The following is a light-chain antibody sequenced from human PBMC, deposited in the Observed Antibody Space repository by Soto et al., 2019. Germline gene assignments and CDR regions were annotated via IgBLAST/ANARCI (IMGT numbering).Light chain of an antibody. CDR1: SSDVGGYNY. Sequence: QSALTQPPSASGSQGQSVALYCTGTSSDVGGYNYVSWYQQHPGKAPKLMIYEVNKRPSGVPDRFSGSKSGNTASLTVSGLQAEDEADYYCSSYAGSSNVFGTGTKVTVL. V-gene: IGLV2-8*01. CDR3: SSYAGSSNV. J-gene: IGLJ1*01. CDR2: EVN.